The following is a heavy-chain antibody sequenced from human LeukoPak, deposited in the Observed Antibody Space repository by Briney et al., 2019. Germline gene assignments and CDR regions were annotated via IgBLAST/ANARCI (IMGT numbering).Heavy chain of an antibody. J-gene: IGHJ6*03. CDR3: ARGLGNSDWYSKDYYYFMDI. V-gene: IGHV1-46*01. Sequence: ASVKVSCKASGYTFTSYYMHWVRQAPGQGLEWMGIINPSGGSTSYAQKFQGRVTMTRDMSTSTVYMEVSSLRSEDTAVYYCARGLGNSDWYSKDYYYFMDIWGKGTTVTISS. D-gene: IGHD2-21*01. CDR2: INPSGGST. CDR1: GYTFTSYY.